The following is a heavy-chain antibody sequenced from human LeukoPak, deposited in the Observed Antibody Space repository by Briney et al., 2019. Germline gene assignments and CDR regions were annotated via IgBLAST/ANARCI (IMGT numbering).Heavy chain of an antibody. V-gene: IGHV1-18*01. Sequence: ASVKVSCKASGYTFTSYAINWVRQAPGQRLEWMGWISAYSGNTKSAQKLQGRVTMTTDTSTSTAYMELRSLRSDDTAVYYCARFLVPPTMGRGMDVGGQGPTVTVS. J-gene: IGHJ6*02. CDR2: ISAYSGNT. D-gene: IGHD2-2*01. CDR3: ARFLVPPTMGRGMDV. CDR1: GYTFTSYA.